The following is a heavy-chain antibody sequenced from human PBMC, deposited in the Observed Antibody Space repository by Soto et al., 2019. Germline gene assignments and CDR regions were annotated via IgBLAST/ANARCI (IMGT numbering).Heavy chain of an antibody. CDR3: TRGPLQIYGDYEDGYYYYMDV. CDR2: IRSKAYGGTT. V-gene: IGHV3-49*03. CDR1: GFTFGDYA. D-gene: IGHD4-17*01. Sequence: GGSLRLSCTASGFTFGDYAMSWFRQAPGKGLEWVGFIRSKAYGGTTEYAASVKGRFTISRDDSKSIAYLQMNSLKTEDTAVYYCTRGPLQIYGDYEDGYYYYMDVWGKGTTVTVSS. J-gene: IGHJ6*03.